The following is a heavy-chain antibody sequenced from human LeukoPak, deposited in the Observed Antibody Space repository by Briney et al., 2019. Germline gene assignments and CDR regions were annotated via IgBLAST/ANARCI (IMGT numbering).Heavy chain of an antibody. CDR1: GYIFTNYY. V-gene: IGHV5-51*01. Sequence: PGESLKISCKVSGYIFTNYYIAWVRQMPGKSLDWMGIIYPGDSDTKYSPSFQGQVTISVDKAISTAYLQWSSLKASDTAMYYCARRDPGRGIDYWGQGTLVTVSS. J-gene: IGHJ4*02. D-gene: IGHD2-21*02. CDR2: IYPGDSDT. CDR3: ARRDPGRGIDY.